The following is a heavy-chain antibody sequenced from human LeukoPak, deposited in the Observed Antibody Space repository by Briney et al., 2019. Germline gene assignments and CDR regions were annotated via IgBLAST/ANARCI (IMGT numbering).Heavy chain of an antibody. D-gene: IGHD2-15*01. V-gene: IGHV4-30-4*01. CDR3: ARSGIVVVVPYEKTIGFDP. CDR2: IYYSGST. Sequence: PSETLSLTCTVSGGPISSGDYYWSWIRQPPGKGLEWIGYIYYSGSTYYNPSLKSRVTISVDTSKNQFSLKLSSVTAADTAVYYCARSGIVVVVPYEKTIGFDPWGQGTLVTVSS. CDR1: GGPISSGDYY. J-gene: IGHJ5*02.